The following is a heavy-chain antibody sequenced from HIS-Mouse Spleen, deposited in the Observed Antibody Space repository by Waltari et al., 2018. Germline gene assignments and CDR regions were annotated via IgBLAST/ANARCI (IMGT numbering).Heavy chain of an antibody. D-gene: IGHD2-21*02. CDR1: GGSISSSSYY. CDR2: IYYSGRT. Sequence: QLQLQESGPGLVKPSETLSLTCTVSGGSISSSSYYWGWVRQPPGKWLGWIGSIYYSGRTYYTPSLRSRVTISVVTSKNQFSLKLSSVTAADTAVYYCARKRTASGWFDPWGQGTLVTVSS. V-gene: IGHV4-39*01. J-gene: IGHJ5*02. CDR3: ARKRTASGWFDP.